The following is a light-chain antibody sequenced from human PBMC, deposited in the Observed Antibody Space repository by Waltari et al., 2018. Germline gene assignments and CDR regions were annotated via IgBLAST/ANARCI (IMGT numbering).Light chain of an antibody. J-gene: IGKJ3*01. CDR2: DAS. Sequence: DIQMTQSPSSLSASVGDRVTITCQASQDISNNLNWYQQKPGKAPKLLIYDASNLETGVPSRFSGSGSGTDFTFTISSLQPEDIATYYCQQYDNLPLFTFGPGTKVDIK. CDR1: QDISNN. CDR3: QQYDNLPLFT. V-gene: IGKV1-33*01.